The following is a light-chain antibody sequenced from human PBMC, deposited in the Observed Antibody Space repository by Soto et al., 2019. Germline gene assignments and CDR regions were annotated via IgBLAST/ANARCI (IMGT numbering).Light chain of an antibody. Sequence: QSVLTQPPSVSGNPGQRVPISCSGTTSNIGNNYVYWYQHLPGTAPKLLIHRNDQRPSGVPDRFSGSKSGTSASLAISGLRSEDEADYYCAAWDGDLSGVVFGGGTKVTVL. CDR3: AAWDGDLSGVV. V-gene: IGLV1-47*01. CDR2: RND. CDR1: TSNIGNNY. J-gene: IGLJ2*01.